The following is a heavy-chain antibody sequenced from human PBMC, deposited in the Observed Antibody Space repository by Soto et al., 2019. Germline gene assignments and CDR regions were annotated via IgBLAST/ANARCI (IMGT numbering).Heavy chain of an antibody. CDR2: FYPGDSDT. V-gene: IGHV5-51*01. Sequence: PGEALKISCKGSGNRFTSCCIGWVRQRPGKSLEWMGIFYPGDSDTRYSPSFQGLVTISADKSISTAYLQWRSLQASDTAMYYCALSSVAAAGFDFWGPGTLVTVSS. CDR3: ALSSVAAAGFDF. CDR1: GNRFTSCC. J-gene: IGHJ4*02. D-gene: IGHD6-13*01.